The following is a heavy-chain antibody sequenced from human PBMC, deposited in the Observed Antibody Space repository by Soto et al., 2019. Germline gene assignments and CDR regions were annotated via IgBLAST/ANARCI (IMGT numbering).Heavy chain of an antibody. Sequence: QAQLVQSGAEAKKPGASVKVSCEASGYTFTAYYIHWVRQAPGQGLEWMGWVNPNTGGTKYAQKFQGTVTMTRDTSISTADMELNRLRSDDTAVYYCARQLAYCAGDCYTEPIDYWGQGTLVTVSS. D-gene: IGHD2-21*02. V-gene: IGHV1-2*02. J-gene: IGHJ4*02. CDR3: ARQLAYCAGDCYTEPIDY. CDR2: VNPNTGGT. CDR1: GYTFTAYY.